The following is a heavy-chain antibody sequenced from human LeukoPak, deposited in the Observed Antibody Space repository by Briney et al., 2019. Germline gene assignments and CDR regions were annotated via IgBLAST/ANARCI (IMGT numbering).Heavy chain of an antibody. CDR2: IWYDGSNK. J-gene: IGHJ6*04. D-gene: IGHD3-9*01. CDR1: GFTFSSYG. V-gene: IGHV3-33*01. CDR3: ARDKYYDILTGYYYYGMDV. Sequence: GGSLRLSCAASGFTFSSYGMHWVRQAPGKGLEWVAVIWYDGSNKYYADSVKGRFTISRDNSKNTPYLQMNSLRAEDTAVYYCARDKYYDILTGYYYYGMDVWGKGTTVTVSS.